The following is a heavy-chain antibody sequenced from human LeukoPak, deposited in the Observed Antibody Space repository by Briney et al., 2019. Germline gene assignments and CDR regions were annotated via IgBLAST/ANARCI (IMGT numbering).Heavy chain of an antibody. CDR1: GFTFSSYG. CDR2: IRYDGSNK. J-gene: IGHJ4*02. V-gene: IGHV3-30*02. Sequence: PGGSLRLSCAASGFTFSSYGMHWVRQAPGKGLEWVAFIRYDGSNKYYADSVKGRFTISRDNSKNTLYLQMNSLRAEDTAVYYCAAQKWELPYLGYWGQGTLVTVSS. D-gene: IGHD1-26*01. CDR3: AAQKWELPYLGY.